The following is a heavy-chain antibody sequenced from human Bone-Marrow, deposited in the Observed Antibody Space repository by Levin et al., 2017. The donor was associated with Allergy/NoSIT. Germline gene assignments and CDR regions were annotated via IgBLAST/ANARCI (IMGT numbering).Heavy chain of an antibody. CDR2: IYPGDSET. V-gene: IGHV5-51*01. J-gene: IGHJ3*02. CDR3: ARRGPDFLPSEPYSKPHALDI. Sequence: KVSCQGSGYSFSNYWLAWVRQRPGKGLEWMGIIYPGDSETVYSPSFQGLITISAEKSVDTLYLQWARLRASDSAIYYCARRGPDFLPSEPYSKPHALDIWGQGTVVSVSS. D-gene: IGHD3-3*01. CDR1: GYSFSNYW.